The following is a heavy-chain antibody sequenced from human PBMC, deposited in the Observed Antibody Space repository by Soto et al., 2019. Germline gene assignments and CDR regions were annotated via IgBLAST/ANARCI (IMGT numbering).Heavy chain of an antibody. V-gene: IGHV2-26*01. D-gene: IGHD3-9*01. CDR1: GFSLSNARVG. CDR2: IFLHDEK. CDR3: ARIRAERYFDLYHWYFEP. Sequence: QVTLKESGPVLVKPTETLTLTCTVSGFSLSNARVGVSWLRQPSRKALEWLAHIFLHDEKSYNTSLKSRLTCSKNTSKSHVVLTRTNMDPVDTAPYYSARIRAERYFDLYHWYFEPWGRGTLVTVSP. J-gene: IGHJ2*01.